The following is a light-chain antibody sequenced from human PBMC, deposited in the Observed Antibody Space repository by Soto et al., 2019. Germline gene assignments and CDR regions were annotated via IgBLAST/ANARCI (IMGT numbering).Light chain of an antibody. Sequence: EIVMTQSPLSLPVTPGEPASISCRSSQSLLQSNGYNCLDWYLQKPGQSPQLLIYLGSNRASGVPDRFSGSGSGTDFTFRISRVEPADVRVYYCMQALQSPLTFGGGTKVEIK. V-gene: IGKV2-28*01. J-gene: IGKJ4*01. CDR1: QSLLQSNGYNC. CDR3: MQALQSPLT. CDR2: LGS.